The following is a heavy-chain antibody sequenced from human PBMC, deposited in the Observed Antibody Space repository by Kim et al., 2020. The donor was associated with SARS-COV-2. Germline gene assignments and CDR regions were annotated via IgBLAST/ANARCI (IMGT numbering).Heavy chain of an antibody. CDR2: T. V-gene: IGHV1-24*01. Sequence: TIYAQKCQGRVTMTEDTSTDTAYMELSSLRSEDTAMYYCATAGIAAGFDYWGQGTLVTVSS. D-gene: IGHD6-13*01. J-gene: IGHJ4*02. CDR3: ATAGIAAGFDY.